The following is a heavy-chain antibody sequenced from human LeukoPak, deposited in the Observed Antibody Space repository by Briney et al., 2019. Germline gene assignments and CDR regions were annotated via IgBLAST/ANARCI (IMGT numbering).Heavy chain of an antibody. V-gene: IGHV1-2*06. Sequence: ASVKVSCKASGYTFTGYYMYWVRQAPGQGLEWMGRINPNSGGTNYAQKFQGRVTMTRDAPISTAYLELSSLRSDDTAVYYCVRVEDRGRYGDSNLDYWGQGTLDTVS. CDR3: VRVEDRGRYGDSNLDY. CDR2: INPNSGGT. J-gene: IGHJ4*02. CDR1: GYTFTGYY. D-gene: IGHD3-9*01.